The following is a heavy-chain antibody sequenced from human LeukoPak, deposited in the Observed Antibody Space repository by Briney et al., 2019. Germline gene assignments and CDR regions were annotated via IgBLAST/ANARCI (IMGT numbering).Heavy chain of an antibody. CDR1: GYSFTTYY. J-gene: IGHJ6*03. D-gene: IGHD2-2*01. CDR3: ARGPIYVIAILPAAVGYYYRDF. CDR2: ISAYNGNT. V-gene: IGHV1-18*01. Sequence: GASVKVSCKASGYSFTTYYMHWVRQAPGQGLEWMGCISAYNGNTNCAQKLQGRVTMTTDRSTSTAYMELRSLRSDDTAVYYCARGPIYVIAILPAAVGYYYRDFWGKGTRV.